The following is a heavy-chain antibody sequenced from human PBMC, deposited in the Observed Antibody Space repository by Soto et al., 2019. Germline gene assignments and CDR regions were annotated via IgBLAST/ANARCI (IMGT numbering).Heavy chain of an antibody. Sequence: EVQLMESGGGLVQPGGSLRLSCASSGFTLSMSAVNWVRQAPGKGLECVSYISDSGDRTYYADSVKGRFTISRDRSKKTVSLQMDILRAXDTXXXXXAXXXGIKVKAGDAFDVXGXRXXXNVSS. J-gene: IGHJ3*01. CDR2: ISDSGDRT. V-gene: IGHV3-23*01. D-gene: IGHD3-10*01. CDR3: AXXXGIKVKAGDAFDV. CDR1: GFTLSMSA.